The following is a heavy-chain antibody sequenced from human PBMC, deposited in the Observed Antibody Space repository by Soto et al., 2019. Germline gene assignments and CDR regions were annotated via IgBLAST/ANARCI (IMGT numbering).Heavy chain of an antibody. V-gene: IGHV1-69*08. D-gene: IGHD2-21*02. CDR1: GGTFSSYT. J-gene: IGHJ4*02. Sequence: QVQLVQSGAEVKKPGSSVKVSCKASGGTFSSYTISWVRQAPGQGLEWMGRIIPILGIANYAQKFQGRVTITADKSTSTAYMELSNLRSEDTAVYYCARDRGDGGNSYWGQGTLVTVSS. CDR2: IIPILGIA. CDR3: ARDRGDGGNSY.